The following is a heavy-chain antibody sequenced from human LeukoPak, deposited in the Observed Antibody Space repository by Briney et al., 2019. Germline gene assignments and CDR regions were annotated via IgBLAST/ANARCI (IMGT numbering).Heavy chain of an antibody. CDR1: GGSFSCYY. J-gene: IGHJ5*02. CDR3: ARGLNWFDP. Sequence: SETLSLTCAVYGGSFSCYYWSWIRQPPGKGLEWIGEINHSGSTNYNPSLKSRVTISVDTSKNQFSLKLSSVTAADTAVYYCARGLNWFDPWGQGTLVTVSS. V-gene: IGHV4-34*01. CDR2: INHSGST.